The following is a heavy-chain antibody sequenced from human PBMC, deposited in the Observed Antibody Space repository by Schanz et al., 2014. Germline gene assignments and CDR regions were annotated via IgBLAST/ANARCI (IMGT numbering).Heavy chain of an antibody. V-gene: IGHV3-11*01. D-gene: IGHD3-3*01. Sequence: VQLAESGGSLVKPGGSLRLSCAASGFTFRNYKMIWVRQAPGKGLEWISYVSSYDTTVSYADSVKGRFTISRDNAKNSVYLQMNSLRVEDTAVYYCARYGFRKFGVVYGLAVWGQGTTVTVS. CDR2: VSSYDTTV. CDR1: GFTFRNYK. J-gene: IGHJ6*02. CDR3: ARYGFRKFGVVYGLAV.